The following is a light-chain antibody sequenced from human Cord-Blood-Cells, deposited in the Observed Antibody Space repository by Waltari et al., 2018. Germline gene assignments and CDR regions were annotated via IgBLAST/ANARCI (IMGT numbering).Light chain of an antibody. J-gene: IGKJ5*01. V-gene: IGKV3-11*01. CDR2: DAS. CDR3: QQRSNWPPIT. CDR1: QCVSSY. Sequence: EIVLTQSPATLSLSPGESATLPCRASQCVSSYLAWYQQKPGQAPRLLIYDASNRATGIPARFSGSGSGTDFTLTISSLEPEDFAVYYCQQRSNWPPITFGQGTRLEIK.